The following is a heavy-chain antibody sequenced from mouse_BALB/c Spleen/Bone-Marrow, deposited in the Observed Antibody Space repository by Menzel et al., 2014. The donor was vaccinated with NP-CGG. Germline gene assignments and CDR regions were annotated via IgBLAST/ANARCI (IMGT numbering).Heavy chain of an antibody. D-gene: IGHD1-1*01. J-gene: IGHJ3*01. CDR2: IYPGDDDT. CDR1: GYAFSRSW. Sequence: QVQLQQSGAELVRPGSSVKISCKASGYAFSRSWMNWVKQRPGQGLEWIGQIYPGDDDTNYSGKFKDRATLTADKSSGTAYMQLSSLTSEDSAVYFCAGSTPLAYWGQGTLVTVSA. V-gene: IGHV1-80*01. CDR3: AGSTPLAY.